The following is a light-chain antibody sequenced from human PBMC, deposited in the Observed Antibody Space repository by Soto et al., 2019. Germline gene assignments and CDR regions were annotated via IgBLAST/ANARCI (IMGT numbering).Light chain of an antibody. CDR3: QQYNDWWT. V-gene: IGKV3-11*01. J-gene: IGKJ1*01. CDR2: DAS. CDR1: QSVSSY. Sequence: DIVLTQSPATLSLSPGERATLSCRASQSVSSYLAWYQQKPGQAPRLLIYDASNRATGIPARFSGSGSGTDFTLTISSLQSEDFAVYYCQQYNDWWTFGQGTKVEIK.